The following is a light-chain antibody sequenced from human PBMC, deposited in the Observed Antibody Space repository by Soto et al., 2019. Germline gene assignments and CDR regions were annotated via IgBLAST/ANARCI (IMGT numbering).Light chain of an antibody. CDR1: STDIGTYSR. CDR2: DVT. Sequence: QSALTQPASVSGSPGQSITISCTGTSTDIGTYSRVSWYLQYPGKAPKLMIYDVTKRPSGVSNRFSASKSGNTASLTISGLQAEDEADYYCCSYGGYFWVFGGGTKLTVL. V-gene: IGLV2-23*02. CDR3: CSYGGYFWV. J-gene: IGLJ3*02.